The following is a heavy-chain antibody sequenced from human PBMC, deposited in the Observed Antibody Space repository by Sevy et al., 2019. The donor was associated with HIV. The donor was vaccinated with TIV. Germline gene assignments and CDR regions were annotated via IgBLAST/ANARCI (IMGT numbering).Heavy chain of an antibody. CDR1: GGTFSSYA. CDR2: NIPIFGTA. Sequence: ASVKVSCKASGGTFSSYAISWVRQAPGQGLEWMGGNIPIFGTANYAPKFQGRVTITEDESTNRAYLELSSLRSEDTAVYYGASGGGPGSPRYYYYGMDVWGQGTTVTVSS. D-gene: IGHD2-2*01. V-gene: IGHV1-69*13. J-gene: IGHJ6*02. CDR3: ASGGGPGSPRYYYYGMDV.